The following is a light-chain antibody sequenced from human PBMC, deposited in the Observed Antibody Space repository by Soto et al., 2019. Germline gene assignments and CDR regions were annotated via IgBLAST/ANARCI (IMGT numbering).Light chain of an antibody. J-gene: IGKJ5*01. CDR2: GAS. CDR1: QSVSSY. Sequence: EIVLTQSPATLSLSPGDRATLSCRASQSVSSYLAWYQQKPGQAPRLLIYGASNRATGIPARFSGSGSGTDFTLTISSLESEDFAVYFCQQRSSWVTFGQGTRLEIK. V-gene: IGKV3-11*01. CDR3: QQRSSWVT.